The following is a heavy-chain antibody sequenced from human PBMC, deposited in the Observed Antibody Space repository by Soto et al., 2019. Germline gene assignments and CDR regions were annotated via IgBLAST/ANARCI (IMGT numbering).Heavy chain of an antibody. D-gene: IGHD3-22*01. CDR1: GFTFSSYA. CDR3: AAAPYDSSGYYTGWYFDL. CDR2: ISGSGGST. V-gene: IGHV3-23*01. Sequence: GSLRLSCAASGFTFSSYAMSWVRQAPGKGLEWVSAISGSGGSTYYADSVKGRFTISRDNSKNTLYLQMNSLRAEDTAVYYCAAAPYDSSGYYTGWYFDLRGRGTLVPVSS. J-gene: IGHJ2*01.